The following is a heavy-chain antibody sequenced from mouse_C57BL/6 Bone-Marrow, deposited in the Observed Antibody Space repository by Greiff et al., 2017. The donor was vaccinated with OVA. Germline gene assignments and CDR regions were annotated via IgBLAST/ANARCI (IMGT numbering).Heavy chain of an antibody. V-gene: IGHV1-15*01. CDR3: TRKVYYGSSYLYFDY. D-gene: IGHD1-1*01. J-gene: IGHJ2*01. CDR1: GYTFTDYE. CDR2: IDPETGGT. Sequence: QVHVKQSGAELVRPGASVTLSCKASGYTFTDYEMHWVQQTPVHGLEWVGAIDPETGGTAYHQTFKGKAILTADKSSSTAYMELRSLTSEDSAVYDCTRKVYYGSSYLYFDYWGQGTTLTVSS.